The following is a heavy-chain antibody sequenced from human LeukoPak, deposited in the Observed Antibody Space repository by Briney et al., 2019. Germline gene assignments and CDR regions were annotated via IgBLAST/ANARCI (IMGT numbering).Heavy chain of an antibody. CDR2: ISAYNANT. D-gene: IGHD2-2*01. J-gene: IGHJ3*02. Sequence: GASVKVSCKASGYIFTSCGMSWVRQAPGQGLEWMGWISAYNANTNYAQKLQVRVTMTTDTSTSTAYMELRSLRSDDTAVYYRARDVVAGFYTLDAFDIWGQGTMVPVSS. V-gene: IGHV1-18*01. CDR1: GYIFTSCG. CDR3: ARDVVAGFYTLDAFDI.